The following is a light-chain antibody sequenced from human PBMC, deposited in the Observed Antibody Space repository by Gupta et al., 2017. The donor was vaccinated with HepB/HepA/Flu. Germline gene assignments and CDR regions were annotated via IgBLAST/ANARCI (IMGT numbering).Light chain of an antibody. V-gene: IGLV6-57*03. CDR1: SGSIASNY. CDR3: QSYDRSVQVV. CDR2: DDN. J-gene: IGLJ2*01. Sequence: NFMLTQPHSVSESPGKTVTISCTRSSGSIASNYVQWYQQRPGSAPTTVIYDDNQRPSGVPDRFSCSIDSSSNSASLTISGLKTEDEADYYCQSYDRSVQVVFGGGTKLTVL.